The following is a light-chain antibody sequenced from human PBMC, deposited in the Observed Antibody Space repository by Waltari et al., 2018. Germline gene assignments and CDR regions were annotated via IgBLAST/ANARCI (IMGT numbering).Light chain of an antibody. J-gene: IGLJ1*01. CDR1: SSDVGAYDY. CDR3: NSHTSVSTLV. CDR2: HVT. Sequence: QSALTQPASVSGSPGQSITISCTGTSSDVGAYDYVSWYQQHPGKATKLLIYHVTNRPSGVYYRFSGSQSGNAASLTISGLQSEDEADYYCNSHTSVSTLVFGTGTTVTVI. V-gene: IGLV2-14*03.